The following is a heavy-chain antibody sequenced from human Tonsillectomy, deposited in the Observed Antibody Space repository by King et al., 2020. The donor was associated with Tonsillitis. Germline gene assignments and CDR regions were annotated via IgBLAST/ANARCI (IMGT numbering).Heavy chain of an antibody. Sequence: VQQVESGGGLVQPGGSLRLSCAASGFTFSNYWMHWVRQAPGKGLVWVSRINGDMSSTAYADSVRGRFTISRDNAKNTLYPQVNSLRAEDTAVYYCARGPHYSSSWYDYWGQGTLVTVSS. J-gene: IGHJ4*02. CDR3: ARGPHYSSSWYDY. V-gene: IGHV3-74*02. D-gene: IGHD6-13*01. CDR2: INGDMSST. CDR1: GFTFSNYW.